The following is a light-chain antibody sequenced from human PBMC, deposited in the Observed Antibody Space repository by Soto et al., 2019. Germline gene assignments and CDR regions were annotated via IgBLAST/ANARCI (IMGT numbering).Light chain of an antibody. Sequence: DIQITHSPTSLSASLGDRVTITCRASQSISEYLAWYQQKPGEVPELLIYGASTLQSGVPSRFSGRGSGTVFTLIISSLQPDDVATYYCQRYNSASRTFGLGTKV. CDR2: GAS. CDR1: QSISEY. J-gene: IGKJ1*01. CDR3: QRYNSASRT. V-gene: IGKV1-27*01.